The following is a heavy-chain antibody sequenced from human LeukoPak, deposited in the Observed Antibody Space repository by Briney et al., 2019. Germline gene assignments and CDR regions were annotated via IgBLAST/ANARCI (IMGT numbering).Heavy chain of an antibody. CDR1: GFTFSSYG. CDR3: ATDQDTAIVFDY. V-gene: IGHV3-30*02. Sequence: GCSLRLSCAASGFTFSSYGMHWVRQAPGKGLEWVAFIRYDGSNKYYADSVKGRFTISRDNSKNTLYLQMNSLRAEDTAVYYCATDQDTAIVFDYWSQGTLVTVSS. CDR2: IRYDGSNK. J-gene: IGHJ4*02. D-gene: IGHD5-18*01.